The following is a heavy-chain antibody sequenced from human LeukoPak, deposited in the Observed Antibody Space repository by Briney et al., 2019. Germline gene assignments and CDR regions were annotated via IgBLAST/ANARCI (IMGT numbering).Heavy chain of an antibody. CDR1: GGSISSGGYY. Sequence: TSQTLSLTCTVSGGSISSGGYYWSWIRRHPGKGLEWIGYIYYSGSTYYNPSLKSRVTISVDTSKNQFSLKLSSVTAADTAVYYCARGTWAVTNYFDYWGQGTLVTVSS. CDR2: IYYSGST. J-gene: IGHJ4*02. CDR3: ARGTWAVTNYFDY. V-gene: IGHV4-31*03. D-gene: IGHD4-11*01.